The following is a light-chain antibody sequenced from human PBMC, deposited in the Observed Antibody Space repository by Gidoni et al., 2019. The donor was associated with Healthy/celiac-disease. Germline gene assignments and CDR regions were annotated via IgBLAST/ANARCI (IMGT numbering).Light chain of an antibody. CDR1: QSISSF. CDR3: QQSYSTWT. CDR2: AAS. Sequence: DIQMTQSPSSLSASVGDRVTITCRASQSISSFLNWYQQKPGKAPKLLIYAASSLQSGVPSRLSGSGSGTDFTLTISSLQPEDFATYYCQQSYSTWTFGQGTTVEIK. V-gene: IGKV1-39*01. J-gene: IGKJ1*01.